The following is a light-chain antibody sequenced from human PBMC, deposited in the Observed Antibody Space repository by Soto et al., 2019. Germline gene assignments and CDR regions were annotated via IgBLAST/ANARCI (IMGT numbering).Light chain of an antibody. CDR3: ETWDSNIWV. V-gene: IGLV4-60*02. CDR1: SGRSGYT. Sequence: QSVLTQSSSASASLGSSVKLTCTLSSGRSGYTIAWHQQQPGKAPRYLMKLERSGSYNKGSGVPDRFSGSSSGADRYLTISNLQFEDEADYYCETWDSNIWVFGGGTKLTVL. J-gene: IGLJ3*02. CDR2: LERSGSY.